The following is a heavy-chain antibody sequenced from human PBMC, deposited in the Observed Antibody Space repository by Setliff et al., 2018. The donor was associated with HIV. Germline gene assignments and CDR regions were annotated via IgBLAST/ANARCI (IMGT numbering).Heavy chain of an antibody. CDR2: IYTGGRT. D-gene: IGHD3-22*01. J-gene: IGHJ4*02. CDR3: ARLVVITTNFDY. V-gene: IGHV4-4*07. Sequence: SETLSLTCTVSDDSISSNYWSWIRQSAGKGLEWVGRIYTGGRTNYNPSLKSRVTISVDTSKNQFSLTVTSVTAADTAVYYCARLVVITTNFDYWGQGTLVTVSS. CDR1: DDSISSNY.